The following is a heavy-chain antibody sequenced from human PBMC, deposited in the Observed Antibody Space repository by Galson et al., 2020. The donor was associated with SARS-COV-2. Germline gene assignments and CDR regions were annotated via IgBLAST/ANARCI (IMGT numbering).Heavy chain of an antibody. V-gene: IGHV4-31*03. J-gene: IGHJ4*02. CDR1: GGSVSSGVYY. Sequence: TLSLTCTVSGGSVSSGVYYWSWIRQLPGKGLEWIGYIYYTGSTYYNPSLKSRLFISRDTSQNQFSLKLSSVTAADTAVYYCARDTDGYNSADYWGQGILVTVSS. CDR3: ARDTDGYNSADY. CDR2: IYYTGST. D-gene: IGHD5-12*01.